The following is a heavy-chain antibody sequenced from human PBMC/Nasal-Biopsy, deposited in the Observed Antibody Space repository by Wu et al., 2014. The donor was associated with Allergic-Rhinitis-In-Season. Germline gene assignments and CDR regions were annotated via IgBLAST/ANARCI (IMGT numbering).Heavy chain of an antibody. D-gene: IGHD2-15*01. J-gene: IGHJ4*02. V-gene: IGHV3-23*01. CDR1: GFTFSNYA. CDR2: ITDSGGT. CDR3: AKGCGGRCYETIDY. Sequence: GSLRLSCAASGFTFSNYAMSWVRQLREGLEWVSGITDSGGTYSADSVKGRFTISRDNFKNTLYLQMNGLRAEDTAVYYCAKGCGGRCYETIDYWGQGTLVTVSS.